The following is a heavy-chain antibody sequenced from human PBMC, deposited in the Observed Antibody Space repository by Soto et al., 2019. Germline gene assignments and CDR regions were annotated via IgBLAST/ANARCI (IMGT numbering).Heavy chain of an antibody. Sequence: GGSLRLSCLASGFTFSDYAMTRVRHVPGRGLGWVASLDGAGGSTYYADSVRGRFTISRDNSQNTLFLQMRRLTVDDTAIYYCTAPRDEYGSGVSWFTYGMDIWGQGTTVTVSS. CDR2: LDGAGGST. CDR1: GFTFSDYA. D-gene: IGHD3-10*01. V-gene: IGHV3-23*01. CDR3: TAPRDEYGSGVSWFTYGMDI. J-gene: IGHJ6*02.